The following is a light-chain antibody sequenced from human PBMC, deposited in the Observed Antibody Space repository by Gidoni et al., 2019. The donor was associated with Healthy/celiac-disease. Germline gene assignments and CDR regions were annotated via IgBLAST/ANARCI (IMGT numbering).Light chain of an antibody. CDR3: QQYNNWPPL. J-gene: IGKJ2*01. Sequence: EIVVTRAPATLSVSPVERATLSCRASQSVSSNLAWYQQKPGQAPRLLIYGASTRATGIPARFSGSGSGTEFTLTISSLQSEDFAVYYCQQYNNWPPLFGQGTKLEIK. CDR1: QSVSSN. CDR2: GAS. V-gene: IGKV3-15*01.